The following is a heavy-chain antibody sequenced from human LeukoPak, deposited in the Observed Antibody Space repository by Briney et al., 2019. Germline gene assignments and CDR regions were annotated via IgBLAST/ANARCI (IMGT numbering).Heavy chain of an antibody. V-gene: IGHV3-53*04. CDR2: IYSGGST. Sequence: PGGSLRLSCAASGFTVSSNYMSWVRQAPGEGLEWVSVIYSGGSTYYADSVKGRCTISRHNSKNTLYLQMNSLRAEDTAVYYCARDIQLWYWGQGTLVTVSS. CDR3: ARDIQLWY. J-gene: IGHJ4*02. CDR1: GFTVSSNY. D-gene: IGHD5-18*01.